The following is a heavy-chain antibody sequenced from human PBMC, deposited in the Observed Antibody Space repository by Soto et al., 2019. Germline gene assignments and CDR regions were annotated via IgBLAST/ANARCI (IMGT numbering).Heavy chain of an antibody. J-gene: IGHJ6*02. V-gene: IGHV3-74*01. CDR1: GFTFSSYW. CDR3: ARKNRYSGSYYPFDYYYGMDV. CDR2: INSDGSST. D-gene: IGHD1-26*01. Sequence: EVQLVESGGGLVQPGGSLRLSCAASGFTFSSYWMHWVRQAPGKGLVWVSRINSDGSSTSYADSVKGRFTISRDNAKNTLYLQMNSLRAEDTAVYYCARKNRYSGSYYPFDYYYGMDVWGQGTTVTVSS.